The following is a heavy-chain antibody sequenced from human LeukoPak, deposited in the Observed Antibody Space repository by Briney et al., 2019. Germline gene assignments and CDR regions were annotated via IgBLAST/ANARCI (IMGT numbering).Heavy chain of an antibody. CDR1: GGSISGYY. V-gene: IGHV4-59*08. D-gene: IGHD2-2*02. CDR3: ARVAHRYCSSTSCYND. Sequence: SETLSLTCTVSGGSISGYYWSWIRQPPGKGLEWVGYMYYSGSTYYNPSLKSRVTISVDTSKNQFSLKLSSVTAADTAVYYCARVAHRYCSSTSCYNDWGQGTLVTVSS. CDR2: MYYSGST. J-gene: IGHJ4*02.